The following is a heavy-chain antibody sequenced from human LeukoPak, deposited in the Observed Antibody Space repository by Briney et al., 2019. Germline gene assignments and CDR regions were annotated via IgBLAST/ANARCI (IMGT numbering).Heavy chain of an antibody. CDR3: AKAPVTSCRGAYCYPFDY. Sequence: GGSLRLSCATSGFSFSSYAMSWVRQAPGKGLEWVSAMSSSDDGRYYAASVRGRFTISRDTSRSTLYLQMNSLRAEDAAVYYCAKAPVTSCRGAYCYPFDYWGQGTLVTVSS. D-gene: IGHD2-21*01. CDR2: MSSSDDGR. J-gene: IGHJ4*02. CDR1: GFSFSSYA. V-gene: IGHV3-23*01.